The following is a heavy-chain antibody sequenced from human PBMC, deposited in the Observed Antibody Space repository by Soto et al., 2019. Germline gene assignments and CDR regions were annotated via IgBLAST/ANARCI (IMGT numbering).Heavy chain of an antibody. J-gene: IGHJ4*02. D-gene: IGHD6-19*01. CDR3: EPRIGIAVY. CDR1: GFTISTYA. V-gene: IGHV3-23*01. CDR2: ISASGDGT. Sequence: EVQLLESGGGLVQPGGSLRLSCAASGFTISTYAMSWVRQAPGKGLEWVSAISASGDGTYFADSVKGRFTISRDSSKNTLFLQMNSLRAEDTAVYYCEPRIGIAVYWGQGTLVTVS.